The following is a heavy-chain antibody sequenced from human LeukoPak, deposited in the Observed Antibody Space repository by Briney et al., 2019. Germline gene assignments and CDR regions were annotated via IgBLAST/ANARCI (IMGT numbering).Heavy chain of an antibody. CDR2: IVVGSGNT. CDR3: AREGLGELTLDC. D-gene: IGHD3-16*01. CDR1: GFTFTSSA. Sequence: SVKVSCKASGFTFTSSAVQWVRQARGQRLEWIGWIVVGSGNTNYAQKFQERVTITRDMSTSTAYMELSSLRSDDTAVYYCAREGLGELTLDCWGQGTLVTVSS. V-gene: IGHV1-58*01. J-gene: IGHJ4*02.